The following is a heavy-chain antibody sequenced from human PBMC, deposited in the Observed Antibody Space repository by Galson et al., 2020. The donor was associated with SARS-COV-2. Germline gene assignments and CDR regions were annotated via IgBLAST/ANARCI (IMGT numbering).Heavy chain of an antibody. Sequence: SEPLSLPCTVSGGSISSGGYYWSWIRQHPGKGLEWIGYIYYSANTYYNPSLTSRVTISVDTSKNQFSLKLSSVTAADTAVYYCAREGIEGYCSGGSCYSGEVAYYGMDVWGQGTTVTVSS. J-gene: IGHJ6*02. V-gene: IGHV4-31*03. CDR1: GGSISSGGYY. CDR3: AREGIEGYCSGGSCYSGEVAYYGMDV. CDR2: IYYSANT. D-gene: IGHD2-15*01.